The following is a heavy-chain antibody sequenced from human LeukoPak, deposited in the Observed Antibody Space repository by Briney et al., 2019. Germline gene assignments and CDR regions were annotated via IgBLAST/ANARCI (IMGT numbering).Heavy chain of an antibody. J-gene: IGHJ4*02. D-gene: IGHD1-26*01. CDR1: GFAFDDFA. CDR3: AKGLGRGKWEPIDS. Sequence: GGSLRLSCAASGFAFDDFAMHWVRQGPRKGLEWVSLTSWDGDSTYYVDSVKGRFTISRDNNKNSLYLQMNSLKTEDTALYYCAKGLGRGKWEPIDSWGQGTLVTVSS. V-gene: IGHV3-43D*03. CDR2: TSWDGDST.